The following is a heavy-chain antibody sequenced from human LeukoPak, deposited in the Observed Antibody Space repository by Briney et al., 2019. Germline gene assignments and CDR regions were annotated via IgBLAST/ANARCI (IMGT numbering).Heavy chain of an antibody. D-gene: IGHD3-10*01. CDR3: ARRYYGSGSYYEAIMYFDY. CDR2: ISSYNGNT. V-gene: IGHV1-18*01. CDR1: GYTFTSYG. Sequence: GASVKVSCKASGYTFTSYGISWVRQAPGQGLEWMGWISSYNGNTNYAQKLQGRVTMTTDTSTSTAYMELRSLRSDDTAVYYCARRYYGSGSYYEAIMYFDYWGQGTLVTVSS. J-gene: IGHJ4*02.